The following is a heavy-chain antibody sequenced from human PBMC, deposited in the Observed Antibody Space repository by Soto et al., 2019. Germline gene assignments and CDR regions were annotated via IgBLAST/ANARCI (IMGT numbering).Heavy chain of an antibody. J-gene: IGHJ4*02. V-gene: IGHV1-69*13. CDR2: IIPIFGTA. Sequence: SVKVSCKASGGTFSSYSISWVRQAPGQGLEWMGGIIPIFGTANYAQKFQGRVTITADESTSTAYMELSSLRSEDTAVYYCARPAQDIVATALAYWGQGTLVTVSS. CDR3: ARPAQDIVATALAY. D-gene: IGHD5-12*01. CDR1: GGTFSSYS.